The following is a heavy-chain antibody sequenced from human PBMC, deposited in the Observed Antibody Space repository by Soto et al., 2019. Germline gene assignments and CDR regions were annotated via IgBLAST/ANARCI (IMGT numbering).Heavy chain of an antibody. CDR2: ITYDGSNQ. CDR1: GFIFSSYT. J-gene: IGHJ4*02. Sequence: GGSLRLSCAASGFIFSSYTMHWVRQAPGKGLEWVGVITYDGSNQYYADSVKGRFTISRDNSRNMLFLQMNSLRPDDTAVYYCARAPSGSYPEFDYWGQGTLVTVSS. V-gene: IGHV3-30-3*01. CDR3: ARAPSGSYPEFDY. D-gene: IGHD1-26*01.